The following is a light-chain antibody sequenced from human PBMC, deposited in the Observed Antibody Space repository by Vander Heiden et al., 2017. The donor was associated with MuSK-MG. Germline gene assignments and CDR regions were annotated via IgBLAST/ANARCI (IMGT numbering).Light chain of an antibody. J-gene: IGKJ4*01. CDR3: QQYDSNPPDT. Sequence: AIRMTQSPFSLSASVGDRVTITCWASQGISSYLAWYQQKPAKAPKLFIYYASSLQSGVPSRFSGSGYGTDYTLTISSLQPEDFATYYCQQYDSNPPDTFGGGTKVEIK. CDR2: YAS. CDR1: QGISSY. V-gene: IGKV1D-43*01.